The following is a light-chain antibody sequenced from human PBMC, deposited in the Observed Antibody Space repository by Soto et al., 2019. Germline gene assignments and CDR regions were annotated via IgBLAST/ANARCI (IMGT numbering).Light chain of an antibody. CDR1: NIGSKS. CDR2: YDS. J-gene: IGLJ1*01. Sequence: SYELTQPPSVSVAPGKTDRITCGGNNIGSKSVHWYQQKPGQAPVLVIYYDSDRPSGIPERFSGSNSGNTATLTISRVEARDEADYYCQVWDSSSDHYVFGTGTKVTVL. CDR3: QVWDSSSDHYV. V-gene: IGLV3-21*04.